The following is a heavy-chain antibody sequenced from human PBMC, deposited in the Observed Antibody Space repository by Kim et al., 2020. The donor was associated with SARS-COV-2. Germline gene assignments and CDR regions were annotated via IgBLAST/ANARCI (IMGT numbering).Heavy chain of an antibody. J-gene: IGHJ1*01. D-gene: IGHD2-2*01. V-gene: IGHV3-15*01. CDR3: TTVSMR. CDR1: GIPFSNAW. Sequence: GGSLRLSCAVSGIPFSNAWFNWVRQSPGKGLEWVGRSKSKTDGGTADLAAPVKGRFAISRDDSKNTLSLLMNNVETDDSAVYYCTTVSMRWGQGTLVTVS. CDR2: SKSKTDGGTA.